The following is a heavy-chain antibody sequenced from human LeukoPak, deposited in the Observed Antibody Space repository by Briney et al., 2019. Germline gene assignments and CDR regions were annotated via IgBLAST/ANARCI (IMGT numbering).Heavy chain of an antibody. CDR1: GGSISSYY. J-gene: IGHJ3*02. CDR3: ARDRGGREQWLDWGAFDI. V-gene: IGHV4-59*01. CDR2: IYYSGST. D-gene: IGHD6-19*01. Sequence: PETLSLTCTVSGGSISSYYWSWIRQPPGKGLEWIGYIYYSGSTNYNPSLKSRVTISVDTSKNQFSLKLSSVTAADTAVYYCARDRGGREQWLDWGAFDIWGQGTMVTVSS.